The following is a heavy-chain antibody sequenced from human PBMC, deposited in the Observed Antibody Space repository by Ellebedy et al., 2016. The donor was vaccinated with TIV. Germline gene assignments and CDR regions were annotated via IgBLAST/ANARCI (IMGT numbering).Heavy chain of an antibody. CDR3: ASQIYYCSSTSCYLMGY. Sequence: GGSLRLSXAASGFTFSSYSMNWVRQAPGKGLEWVSSISSSSSYIYYADSVKGRFTISRDNAKNSLYLQMNSLRAEDTAVYYCASQIYYCSSTSCYLMGYWGQGTLVTVSS. CDR1: GFTFSSYS. J-gene: IGHJ4*02. CDR2: ISSSSSYI. D-gene: IGHD2-2*01. V-gene: IGHV3-21*01.